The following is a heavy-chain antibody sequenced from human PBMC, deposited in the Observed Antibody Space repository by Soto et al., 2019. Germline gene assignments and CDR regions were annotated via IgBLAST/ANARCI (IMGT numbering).Heavy chain of an antibody. CDR3: AREPDGSGSFYYYYYGMDV. CDR2: IYTSGST. CDR1: GGSISSYY. J-gene: IGHJ6*02. D-gene: IGHD3-10*01. V-gene: IGHV4-4*07. Sequence: PSETLSLTCTVSGGSISSYYWSWIRQPAGKGLEWIGRIYTSGSTNYNPSLKSRATMSVDTSKNQFSLKLSSVTAADTAVYYCAREPDGSGSFYYYYYGMDVWGQGTTVTVS.